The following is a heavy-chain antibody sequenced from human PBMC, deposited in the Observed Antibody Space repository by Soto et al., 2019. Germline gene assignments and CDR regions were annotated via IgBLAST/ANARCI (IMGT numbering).Heavy chain of an antibody. Sequence: PGGSLRLSCAASGFTFSNAWMSWVRQAPGKGLEWVGRIKSKTDGGTTDYAAPVKGRFTISRDDSKNTLYLQMNSLKTEDTAVYYCTTDPVATISSVPYWGQGTLVTVSS. CDR2: IKSKTDGGTT. J-gene: IGHJ4*02. CDR1: GFTFSNAW. V-gene: IGHV3-15*01. CDR3: TTDPVATISSVPY. D-gene: IGHD5-12*01.